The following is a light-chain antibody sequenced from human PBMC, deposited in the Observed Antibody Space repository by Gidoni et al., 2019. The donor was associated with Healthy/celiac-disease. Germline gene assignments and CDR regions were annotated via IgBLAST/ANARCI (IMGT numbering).Light chain of an antibody. Sequence: DIQMTQSPSSLSASVGDRVTITCRASQSISSYLNWYQQKPGKAPKLLIYAASSLQSGVPSRFSGSGSWKDFTLTISSLQPEDFATYYCQQSDSTPYTFGQGTKLEIK. J-gene: IGKJ2*01. CDR3: QQSDSTPYT. V-gene: IGKV1-39*01. CDR1: QSISSY. CDR2: AAS.